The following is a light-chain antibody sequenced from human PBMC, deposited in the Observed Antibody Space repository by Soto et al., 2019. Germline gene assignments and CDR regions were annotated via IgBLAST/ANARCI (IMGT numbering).Light chain of an antibody. CDR1: QSVSSH. Sequence: EIVLTQSPATLSLSPGERATLSCRASQSVSSHLAWYQEKPGQAPRLLIYDASSRATDIPARFSGSGSGTDFTLTIGDLESEDFAVYYCQQRSNWPLTFGGGTKVDIK. CDR3: QQRSNWPLT. CDR2: DAS. V-gene: IGKV3-11*01. J-gene: IGKJ4*01.